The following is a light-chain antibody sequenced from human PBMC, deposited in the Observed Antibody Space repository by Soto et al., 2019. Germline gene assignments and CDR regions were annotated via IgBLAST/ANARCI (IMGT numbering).Light chain of an antibody. CDR2: DAS. J-gene: IGKJ1*01. CDR1: QSVSSY. Sequence: EIVLTQSPATLSLSPGERATLSCRASQSVSSYLAWYQQKPGQAPRLLIYDASNRATGIPARFSGSGSGTDFTLTISSLEPEDYAVYYCQDRNNFTWTFGEGTKV. CDR3: QDRNNFTWT. V-gene: IGKV3-11*01.